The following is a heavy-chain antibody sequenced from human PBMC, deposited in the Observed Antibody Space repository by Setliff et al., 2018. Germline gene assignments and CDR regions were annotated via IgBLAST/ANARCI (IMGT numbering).Heavy chain of an antibody. CDR3: ARDRRPFNWGGNDAFDI. D-gene: IGHD7-27*01. Sequence: PGGSLRLSCAASGFTFSSYEMNWVRQAPGKGLEWVSYISSSGSTIYYADSVKGRFTISRDNAKKSLYLQMNSLRAKDTAVYYCARDRRPFNWGGNDAFDIWGQGTMVTVSS. CDR2: ISSSGSTI. J-gene: IGHJ3*02. CDR1: GFTFSSYE. V-gene: IGHV3-48*03.